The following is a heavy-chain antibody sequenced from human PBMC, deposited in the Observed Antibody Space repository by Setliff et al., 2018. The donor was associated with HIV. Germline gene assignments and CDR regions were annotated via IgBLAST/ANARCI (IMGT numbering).Heavy chain of an antibody. CDR3: ARGLNYYGSGSYLPLGY. Sequence: SETLSLTCAVYGESFNDYYWTWIRQPPGKGLEWIGEIDHSGNIKYHASLKSRVTISKDTSKNQISLKLRSVTAADTAVYYCARGLNYYGSGSYLPLGYWGQGTLGTVSS. CDR1: GESFNDYY. J-gene: IGHJ4*02. V-gene: IGHV4-34*01. CDR2: IDHSGNI. D-gene: IGHD3-10*01.